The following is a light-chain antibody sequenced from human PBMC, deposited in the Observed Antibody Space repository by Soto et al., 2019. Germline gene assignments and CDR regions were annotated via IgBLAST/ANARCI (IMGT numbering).Light chain of an antibody. CDR2: KAS. CDR3: QQYASYSPT. J-gene: IGKJ1*01. V-gene: IGKV1-5*03. CDR1: QSISFW. Sequence: DIQMTQSPSTLSASVGDRVTITCRASQSISFWLAWYQQKAGKAPNLLIYKASRLESGVPSRFSGSGSGTEFTLTISSLQPDDFATYYCQQYASYSPTFGQGTKVDIK.